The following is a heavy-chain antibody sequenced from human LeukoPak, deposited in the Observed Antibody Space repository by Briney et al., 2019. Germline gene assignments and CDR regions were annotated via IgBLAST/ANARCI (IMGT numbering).Heavy chain of an antibody. CDR3: ARVWSDCYVTNCYISEY. CDR2: ISSSTYI. J-gene: IGHJ4*02. Sequence: GGSLRLSCAASEFTFSSYSMNWVRQAPGERLEWVSSISSSTYIYYADSVKGRFTISRDDAKNSLFLQMNSLRAEDTAVYYCARVWSDCYVTNCYISEYWGQGTLVTVSS. CDR1: EFTFSSYS. V-gene: IGHV3-21*01. D-gene: IGHD3-3*01.